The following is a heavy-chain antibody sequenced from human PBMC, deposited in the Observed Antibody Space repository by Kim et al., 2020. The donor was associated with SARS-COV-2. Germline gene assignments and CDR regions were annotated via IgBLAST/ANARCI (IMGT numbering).Heavy chain of an antibody. J-gene: IGHJ6*02. CDR3: AKGPIGDLWSGYGYGMVG. CDR1: GFTFSTSG. Sequence: GGSLRLSCTTSGFTFSTSGMHWVRQAPGKGLEWVAILSFDGTKSHYADSVTGRFTTTRDNSKNLLFLEMSSLRPDDTAVYYCAKGPIGDLWSGYGYGMVGWGQGTTVTVSS. D-gene: IGHD3-3*01. CDR2: LSFDGTKS. V-gene: IGHV3-30*18.